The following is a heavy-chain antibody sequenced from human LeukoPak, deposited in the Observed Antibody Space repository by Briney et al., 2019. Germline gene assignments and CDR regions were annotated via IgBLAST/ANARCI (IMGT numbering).Heavy chain of an antibody. D-gene: IGHD3-22*01. CDR1: GFTFSSNE. J-gene: IGHJ4*02. Sequence: GGSLRLSCAASGFTFSSNELNWVRQAPGKGLEWVSYISGSGSTIYYADSVKGRFTISRDNAKNSLYLQMNSLRAEDTATYYFYYAGYWGQGTLVTVSS. CDR2: ISGSGSTI. V-gene: IGHV3-48*03. CDR3: YYAGY.